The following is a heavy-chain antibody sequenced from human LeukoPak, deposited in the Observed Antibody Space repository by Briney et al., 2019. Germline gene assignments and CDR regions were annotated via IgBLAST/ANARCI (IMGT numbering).Heavy chain of an antibody. D-gene: IGHD2-15*01. Sequence: GGSLRLSCAASGFTFSSYSMNWVRQAPGKGLEWVSSISSSSSYIYYADSVKGRFTISRDNAKNSLYLQMNSLRAEDTAVYYCARAGGYCSGGSCLVFAYYYHYMDVWGKGTTVTVSS. CDR3: ARAGGYCSGGSCLVFAYYYHYMDV. CDR1: GFTFSSYS. CDR2: ISSSSSYI. J-gene: IGHJ6*03. V-gene: IGHV3-21*01.